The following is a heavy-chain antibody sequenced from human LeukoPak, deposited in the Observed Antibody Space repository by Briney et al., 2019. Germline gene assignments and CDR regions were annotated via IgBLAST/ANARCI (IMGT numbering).Heavy chain of an antibody. D-gene: IGHD3-16*02. CDR2: VHQTGSP. CDR3: AMLRLGELSLLANAYDI. CDR1: GSSVNSDQY. J-gene: IGHJ3*02. V-gene: IGHV4-38-2*01. Sequence: PSETLSLTCDVSGSSVNSDQYWGWMRHSPGAGLEWIGSVHQTGSPYYNPSLGSRVSLSIDSTKNSFSLRLTSGTAADTAVYYCAMLRLGELSLLANAYDIWGQGTMVIVSS.